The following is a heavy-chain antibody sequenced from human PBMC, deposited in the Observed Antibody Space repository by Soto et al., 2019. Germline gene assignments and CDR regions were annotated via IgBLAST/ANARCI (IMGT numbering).Heavy chain of an antibody. D-gene: IGHD3-22*01. Sequence: GGSLRLSCAASGFTFGNYEMNWVRQVPGRGLEWVAYISSSGDTTHYAGSVGGRFTISRDNAKNSLHLQMTSLRAEDTGVYFCTRGESYYYDSRAPRGWMYWGQGTLVTVSS. CDR3: TRGESYYYDSRAPRGWMY. CDR2: ISSSGDTT. J-gene: IGHJ4*02. CDR1: GFTFGNYE. V-gene: IGHV3-48*03.